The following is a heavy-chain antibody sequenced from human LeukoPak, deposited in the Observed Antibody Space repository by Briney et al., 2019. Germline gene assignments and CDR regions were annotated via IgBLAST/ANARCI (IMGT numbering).Heavy chain of an antibody. CDR3: ARGVGGADY. CDR1: GFTYSNYW. CDR2: IKQDGSEK. V-gene: IGHV3-7*01. D-gene: IGHD2-21*01. Sequence: GESLRLSCAASGFTYSNYWMSWVRQAPGKGLEWVANIKQDGSEKYYVDSVKGRFTISRDNAKNSLYLQMNSLRAEDTAVYYCARGVGGADYWGQGTLVTVSS. J-gene: IGHJ4*02.